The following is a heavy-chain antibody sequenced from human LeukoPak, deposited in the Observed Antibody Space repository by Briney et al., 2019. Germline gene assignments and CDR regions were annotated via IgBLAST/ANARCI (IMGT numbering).Heavy chain of an antibody. D-gene: IGHD2-2*01. Sequence: GGLRLSCAASAASAFTFKNYAMHWVRQAPGKGLEWVSGISGTGITTYYADSVKGRFTISRDNSKNTLYLQMSSLRAEDTAVYYCAKGDYCSSVSCPYYYFMDVWGKGTTVTVSS. J-gene: IGHJ6*03. V-gene: IGHV3-23*01. CDR1: AFTFKNYA. CDR2: ISGTGITT. CDR3: AKGDYCSSVSCPYYYFMDV.